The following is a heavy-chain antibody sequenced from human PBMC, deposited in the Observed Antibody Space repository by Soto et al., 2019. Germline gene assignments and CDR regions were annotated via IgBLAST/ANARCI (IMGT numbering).Heavy chain of an antibody. V-gene: IGHV3-21*01. CDR2: ISSGSSDT. Sequence: PGGSLRLSCEASGFTFSRVSMNWVRQVPGKGLEWVASISSGSSDTWYADSVKGRFIISRDNAQNSLFLQMNTLRPEDTAVYYCARDGRLNRSYGDYVFDYWGQGTLVTVSS. CDR1: GFTFSRVS. CDR3: ARDGRLNRSYGDYVFDY. D-gene: IGHD4-17*01. J-gene: IGHJ4*02.